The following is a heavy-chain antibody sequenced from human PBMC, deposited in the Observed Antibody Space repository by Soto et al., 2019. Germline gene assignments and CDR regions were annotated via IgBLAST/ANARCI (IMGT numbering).Heavy chain of an antibody. CDR1: GFTFSSYA. V-gene: IGHV3-23*01. CDR2: ISGSGGST. J-gene: IGHJ6*03. CDR3: ATLGYCSSTSCYDGYYYYYYMDV. Sequence: EVQLLESGGGLVQPGGSLRLSCAASGFTFSSYAMSWVRQAPGKGLEWVSAISGSGGSTYYADSVKGRFTISRDNSRHTLYLQMNGMRAEDTAVYYCATLGYCSSTSCYDGYYYYYYMDVWGKGTTVTVSS. D-gene: IGHD2-2*01.